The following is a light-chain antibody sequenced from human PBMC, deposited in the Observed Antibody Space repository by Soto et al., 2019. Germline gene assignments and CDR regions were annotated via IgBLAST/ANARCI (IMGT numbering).Light chain of an antibody. CDR2: GAS. J-gene: IGKJ5*01. CDR3: QHYGRSPIT. V-gene: IGKV3-20*01. Sequence: EIVLTQSPCTLSLSPGERATLSCRASQSVSSSYLAWYQQKPGQAPRLLIYGASSRATGIPDRFSGSGSATDFTHTISRLEPEDFALYYCQHYGRSPITFGQGTRLEIK. CDR1: QSVSSSY.